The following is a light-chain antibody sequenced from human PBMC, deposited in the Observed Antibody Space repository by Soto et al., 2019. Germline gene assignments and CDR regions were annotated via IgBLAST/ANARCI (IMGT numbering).Light chain of an antibody. CDR1: DNIHTY. V-gene: IGKV3-11*01. CDR3: QQRENWPLAWT. J-gene: IGKJ1*01. CDR2: DAS. Sequence: TQSPATLSAYVCDRVTITCLGSDNIHTYLAWYQQRPGQAPRLLIHDASESATGIPARFSGSGSGTDFTLTISSLEPEDFAVYYCQQRENWPLAWTFGQGTKVDIK.